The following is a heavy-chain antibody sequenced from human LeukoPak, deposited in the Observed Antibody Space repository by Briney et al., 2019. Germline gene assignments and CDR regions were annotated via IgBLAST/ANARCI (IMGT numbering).Heavy chain of an antibody. V-gene: IGHV4-59*08. Sequence: SETLSLTCTVSGGSISNNYWSWIRQPPGKGLEWIGYIYYSGSTNYNPSLKSRRTISVDPSKNQFSLKLSSVTAADTAVYFCARQGVGKNGYQDCWGQGTLVIVSS. CDR1: GGSISNNY. D-gene: IGHD5-24*01. CDR3: ARQGVGKNGYQDC. J-gene: IGHJ4*02. CDR2: IYYSGST.